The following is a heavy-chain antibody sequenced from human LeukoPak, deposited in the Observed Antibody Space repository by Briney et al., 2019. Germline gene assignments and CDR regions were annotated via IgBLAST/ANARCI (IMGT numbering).Heavy chain of an antibody. D-gene: IGHD3-10*01. CDR2: INWHDNM. V-gene: IGHV2-5*01. J-gene: IGHJ4*02. CDR3: AHSPYGSGTSRFYCDY. Sequence: SGPTLVKPTQRLTLTCSFFGFALPTPGQGVGWIRKLPRKALESLSPINWHDNMSYSPSLKSRLTITKDASKNQVVLTMTNMDPVDTATFYCAHSPYGSGTSRFYCDYWGRGTLVTVSS. CDR1: GFALPTPGQG.